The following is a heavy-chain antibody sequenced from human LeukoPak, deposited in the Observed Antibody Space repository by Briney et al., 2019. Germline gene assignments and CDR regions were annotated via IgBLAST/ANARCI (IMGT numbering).Heavy chain of an antibody. V-gene: IGHV3-30-3*01. D-gene: IGHD1-26*01. CDR3: AGGTQWELHRIDY. CDR1: GFTFSSYA. Sequence: GGSLRLSCAASGFTFSSYAMHWVRQAPGKGLEWVADISYDGSNKYYADSVKCRFTISRDNSKNTLYLQMNSLRAEDTAVYYCAGGTQWELHRIDYWGQGTLVTVSS. J-gene: IGHJ4*02. CDR2: ISYDGSNK.